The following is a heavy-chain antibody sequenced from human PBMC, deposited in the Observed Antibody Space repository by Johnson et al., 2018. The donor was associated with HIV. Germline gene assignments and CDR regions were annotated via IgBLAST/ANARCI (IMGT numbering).Heavy chain of an antibody. CDR1: GFTFSNYA. V-gene: IGHV3-30*19. J-gene: IGHJ3*02. CDR2: ISYDASNK. CDR3: VRVVGSSGWYDSLVTDM. D-gene: IGHD6-19*01. Sequence: QVQLVESGGGVVQPGRSLRLSCAASGFTFSNYAIHWVRQAPGKGLEWVAVISYDASNKYYGDSVKGRFTISRDNSKKKVFLQMHSLRHEDTAGYYCVRVVGSSGWYDSLVTDMWGQGTMVTVST.